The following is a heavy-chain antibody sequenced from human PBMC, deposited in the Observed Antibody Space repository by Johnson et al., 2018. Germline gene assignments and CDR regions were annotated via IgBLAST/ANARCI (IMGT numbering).Heavy chain of an antibody. Sequence: QVQLVESGAEVKKPGYSVKVACTASGGTFSSYAISWVRQAPGQGLEWMGGIISIFGTANYAQKFQGSVTITADEPTRTAHMELRSLRSADTAVYYCARGGLAAGSDPWGQGTLVTVSS. CDR2: IISIFGTA. CDR1: GGTFSSYA. CDR3: ARGGLAAGSDP. D-gene: IGHD6-13*01. V-gene: IGHV1-69*01. J-gene: IGHJ5*02.